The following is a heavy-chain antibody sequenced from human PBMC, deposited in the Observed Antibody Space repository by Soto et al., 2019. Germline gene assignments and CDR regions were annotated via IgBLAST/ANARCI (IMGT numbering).Heavy chain of an antibody. Sequence: GESLKISCKGSGYSFTSYWIGWVRQMPGKGLEWMGIIYPGDSDTRYSPSFQGQVTISADKSISTAYLQWSSLKASDTAMYYCARHRRDYSRIRTTPHAFDIWGQGTMVTVSS. D-gene: IGHD4-4*01. V-gene: IGHV5-51*01. CDR1: GYSFTSYW. CDR2: IYPGDSDT. CDR3: ARHRRDYSRIRTTPHAFDI. J-gene: IGHJ3*02.